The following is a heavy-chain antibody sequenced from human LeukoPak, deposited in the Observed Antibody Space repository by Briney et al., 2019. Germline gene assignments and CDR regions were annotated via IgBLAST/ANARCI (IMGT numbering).Heavy chain of an antibody. CDR1: GFTFSSYS. V-gene: IGHV3-48*01. CDR2: ISSSSSTK. D-gene: IGHD6-13*01. CDR3: ARDGYSSSRDFDY. Sequence: GGSLRLSCAASGFTFSSYSMNWVRQAPGKGLEWVSYISSSSSTKYYADSVKGRFTISRDNAKNSLYLQMNSLRAEDTAVYYCARDGYSSSRDFDYWGQGTLVTDSS. J-gene: IGHJ4*02.